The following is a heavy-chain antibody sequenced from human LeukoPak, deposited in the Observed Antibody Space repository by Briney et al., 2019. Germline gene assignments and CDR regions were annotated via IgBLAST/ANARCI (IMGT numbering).Heavy chain of an antibody. J-gene: IGHJ5*02. D-gene: IGHD6-13*01. CDR2: ISYDGSNK. CDR1: GFTFSSYG. V-gene: IGHV3-30*18. CDR3: AKDWIGVAAAGTREYNWFDP. Sequence: PGGSLRLSCAASGFTFSSYGMHWVRQAPGKGLEWVAVISYDGSNKYYADSVKGRFTISRDNSKNTLYLQMNSLRAEGTAVYYCAKDWIGVAAAGTREYNWFDPWGQGTLVTVSS.